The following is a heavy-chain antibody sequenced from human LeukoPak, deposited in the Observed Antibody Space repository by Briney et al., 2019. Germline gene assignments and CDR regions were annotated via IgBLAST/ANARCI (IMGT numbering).Heavy chain of an antibody. CDR3: ARDQNPMYYYDSSGYYY. D-gene: IGHD3-22*01. CDR2: INHSGST. J-gene: IGHJ4*02. V-gene: IGHV4-34*01. CDR1: GGSFSVYY. Sequence: SETLSLTCAVYGGSFSVYYWSWIRQPPGKGLEWIGEINHSGSTNYNPSLKSRVTISVDTSKNQFSLKLSSVTAADTAVYYCARDQNPMYYYDSSGYYYWGQGTLVTVSS.